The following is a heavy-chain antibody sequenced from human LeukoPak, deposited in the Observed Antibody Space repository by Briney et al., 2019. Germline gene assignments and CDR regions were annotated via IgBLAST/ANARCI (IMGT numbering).Heavy chain of an antibody. V-gene: IGHV4-59*01. CDR3: VRVTTDDAFDI. J-gene: IGHJ3*02. CDR1: VGFISSYY. CDR2: IYYSGST. Sequence: SETLSLICTVSVGFISSYYWSWIRQPPGKGRECIVYIYYSGSTNYNPSLKSRVTISVDMCKNQFSLKLSSVTAADTAVYYCVRVTTDDAFDIWGQGTMVTVSS. D-gene: IGHD4-11*01.